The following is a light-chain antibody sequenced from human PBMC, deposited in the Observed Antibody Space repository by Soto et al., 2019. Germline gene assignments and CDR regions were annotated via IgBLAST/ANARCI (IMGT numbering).Light chain of an antibody. V-gene: IGLV2-8*01. CDR1: KNDIGVYDF. CDR3: KSYAGSNTDV. J-gene: IGLJ1*01. CDR2: EVV. Sequence: QSALTQPPSASGSPGQSVTISCTGTKNDIGVYDFVSWYQHHPGKAPRLIIYEVVQRPSGVPDRFSGSKSGNTASLTVSGLPAADEADYFCKSYAGSNTDVFGSGTTVTVL.